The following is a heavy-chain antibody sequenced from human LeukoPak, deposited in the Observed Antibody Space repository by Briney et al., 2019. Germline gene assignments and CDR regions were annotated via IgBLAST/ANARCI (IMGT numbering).Heavy chain of an antibody. D-gene: IGHD3-16*01. Sequence: GASVKVSCKASGYTFTGYYMHWVRQAPGQGLEWMGWINPNSGGTNYAQKFQGRVTMTRDTSISTAYMELSRLRSDDTAVYYCARDVDYDYVWGSREEINWFDPWGQGTLVTVSS. CDR1: GYTFTGYY. CDR3: ARDVDYDYVWGSREEINWFDP. V-gene: IGHV1-2*02. J-gene: IGHJ5*02. CDR2: INPNSGGT.